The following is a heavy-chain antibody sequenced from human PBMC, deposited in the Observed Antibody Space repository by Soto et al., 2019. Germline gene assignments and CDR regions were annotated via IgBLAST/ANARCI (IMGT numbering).Heavy chain of an antibody. CDR2: IYYSGST. J-gene: IGHJ3*01. D-gene: IGHD3-10*01. Sequence: TSETLSLTCTVSDGSISSYYWSWIRQPPGKGLEWIGYIYYSGSTNYNPSLKSRVTISVDTSKNQFSLKLSSVTAADTAVYYCARRYGSAFDFWGQGTMVTVSS. CDR3: ARRYGSAFDF. V-gene: IGHV4-59*01. CDR1: DGSISSYY.